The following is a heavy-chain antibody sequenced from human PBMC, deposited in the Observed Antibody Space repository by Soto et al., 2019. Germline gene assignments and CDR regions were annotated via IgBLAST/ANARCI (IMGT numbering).Heavy chain of an antibody. Sequence: QVQLVQSGAEVKKPGSSVKVSCKASGGTFSNYAINWVRQAPGQGLEWMGGIIPIFGTANYAQKFQGRVTITADESTSTAYLDLSSLRSEDTAVYYCARPVEMSTISRSYLFYCGQGTLVTVCS. D-gene: IGHD1-1*01. V-gene: IGHV1-69*01. CDR3: ARPVEMSTISRSYLFY. J-gene: IGHJ4*02. CDR1: GGTFSNYA. CDR2: IIPIFGTA.